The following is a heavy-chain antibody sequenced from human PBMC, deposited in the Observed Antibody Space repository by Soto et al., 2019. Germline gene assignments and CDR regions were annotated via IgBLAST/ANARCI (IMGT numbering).Heavy chain of an antibody. J-gene: IGHJ3*01. CDR1: GDSMNNYY. CDR2: IYHNGAT. CDR3: ARWGAVVTAIPNAFDL. D-gene: IGHD2-21*02. Sequence: QVQLRESGPGLVKASETLSLTCSVSGDSMNNYYWSWIRQPPGKGLEWIGYIYHNGATNYNSSLKSRVSISMDTSKNQFSLRLSSVTAADTAVYYCARWGAVVTAIPNAFDLWGQGTMATVSS. V-gene: IGHV4-59*01.